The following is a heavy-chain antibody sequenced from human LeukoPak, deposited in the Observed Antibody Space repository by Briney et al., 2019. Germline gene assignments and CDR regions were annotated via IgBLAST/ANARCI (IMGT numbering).Heavy chain of an antibody. CDR3: ARATRILNYYDSSGYLASDY. CDR2: INPNSGGT. D-gene: IGHD3-22*01. Sequence: ASVKVSCKASGYTFTGYYMHWVRQAPGQGLEWMGWINPNSGGTNYAQKFQGRVTMTRDTSISTAYMELSRLRSDDTAVYYCARATRILNYYDSSGYLASDYWGQGTLVTVSS. CDR1: GYTFTGYY. J-gene: IGHJ4*02. V-gene: IGHV1-2*02.